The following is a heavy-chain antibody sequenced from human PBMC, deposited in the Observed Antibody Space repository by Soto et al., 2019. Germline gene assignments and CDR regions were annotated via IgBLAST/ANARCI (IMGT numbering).Heavy chain of an antibody. J-gene: IGHJ4*02. CDR3: ARIRVDVDY. CDR1: GYIFTSYT. V-gene: IGHV1-3*01. Sequence: QVQLVQSGAEVKKPGASVKVSCKASGYIFTSYTIHWVRQAPGQRPEWMGWINAGNGNTKYSQNFQGRITITRDTSASSAYMEMYNLRSEDTAVYYCARIRVDVDYWGQGTLVTVSS. CDR2: INAGNGNT.